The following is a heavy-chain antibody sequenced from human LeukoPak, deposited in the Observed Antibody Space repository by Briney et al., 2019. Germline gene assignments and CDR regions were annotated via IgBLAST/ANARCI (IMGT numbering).Heavy chain of an antibody. CDR1: GFTFSDYY. Sequence: GGSLRLSCAASGFTFSDYYMSWIRQAPGKGLQWVSYISSSGSTIYYADAVKGRFTISRDNAKNSLYLQMNSLRAEDTAVYYCARGEQRMWLLLPNYFDYWGQGTLVTVSS. CDR2: ISSSGSTI. J-gene: IGHJ4*02. CDR3: ARGEQRMWLLLPNYFDY. V-gene: IGHV3-11*04. D-gene: IGHD3-22*01.